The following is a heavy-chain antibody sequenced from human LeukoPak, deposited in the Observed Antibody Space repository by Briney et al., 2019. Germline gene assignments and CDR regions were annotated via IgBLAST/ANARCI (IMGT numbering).Heavy chain of an antibody. J-gene: IGHJ6*03. Sequence: GESLKISCQGSGYSFTSYWIGWVRQMPGKGLEWMGIIFPADSDTRYSPSFQGQVTISADKSISTAYVQWSSLKASDTAMYYCARLPPAGGYYYTDVWGKGTTVTVSS. D-gene: IGHD6-25*01. V-gene: IGHV5-51*01. CDR3: ARLPPAGGYYYTDV. CDR2: IFPADSDT. CDR1: GYSFTSYW.